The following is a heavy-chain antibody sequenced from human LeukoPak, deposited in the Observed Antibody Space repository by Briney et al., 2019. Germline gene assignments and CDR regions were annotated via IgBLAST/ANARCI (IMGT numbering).Heavy chain of an antibody. V-gene: IGHV1-69*05. Sequence: WASVKVSCKASGGTFSSYAISWVRQAPGQGLEWMGGISPIFGTANYAQKFQGRVTITTDESTSTAYMELSNLRSEDTAVYYCARDESSSSRPYYYYMDVWGKGTTVTVSS. CDR3: ARDESSSSRPYYYYMDV. J-gene: IGHJ6*03. CDR2: ISPIFGTA. D-gene: IGHD6-13*01. CDR1: GGTFSSYA.